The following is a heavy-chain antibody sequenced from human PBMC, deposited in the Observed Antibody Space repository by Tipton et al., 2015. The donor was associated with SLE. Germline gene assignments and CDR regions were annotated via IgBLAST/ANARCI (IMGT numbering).Heavy chain of an antibody. Sequence: TLSLTCTVSGGSISSYYWSWIRQPPGKGLEWIGYIYYSGSTNYNPSLKSRVTISVNTYKNQFSLKLSSVTAADTAVYYCAISPLGIVSWFDPWGQGTLVTVSS. D-gene: IGHD7-27*01. CDR1: GGSISSYY. CDR3: AISPLGIVSWFDP. J-gene: IGHJ5*02. CDR2: IYYSGST. V-gene: IGHV4-59*01.